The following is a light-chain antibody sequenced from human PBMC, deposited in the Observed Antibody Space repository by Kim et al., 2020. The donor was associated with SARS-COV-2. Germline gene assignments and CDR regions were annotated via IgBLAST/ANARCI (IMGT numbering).Light chain of an antibody. V-gene: IGKV3-11*01. CDR2: DAS. CDR3: QQRSDWPLT. CDR1: QSVGSS. J-gene: IGKJ4*01. Sequence: LTPEETATHSCKTSQSVGSSLAWYQQKPGQAPRLLIYDASNRATGIPARFSGTGSGTDFTLTISSLEPEDFAIYYCQQRSDWPLTFDGGTKVDIK.